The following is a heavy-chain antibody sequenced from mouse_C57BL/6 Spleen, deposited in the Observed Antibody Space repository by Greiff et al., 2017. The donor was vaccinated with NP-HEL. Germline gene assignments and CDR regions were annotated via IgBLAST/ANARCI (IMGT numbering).Heavy chain of an antibody. V-gene: IGHV2-2*01. CDR2: IWSGGST. J-gene: IGHJ4*01. CDR1: GFSLTSYG. CDR3: ARRGDGYYYYAMDY. D-gene: IGHD2-3*01. Sequence: VMLVESGPGLVQPSQSLSITCTVSGFSLTSYGVHWVRQSPGKGLEWLGVIWSGGSTDYNAAFISRLSISKDNSKSQVFFKMNSLQADDTAIYYCARRGDGYYYYAMDYWGQGTSVTVSS.